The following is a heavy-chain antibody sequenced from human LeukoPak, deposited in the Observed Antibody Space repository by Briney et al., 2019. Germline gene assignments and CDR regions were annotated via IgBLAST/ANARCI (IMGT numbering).Heavy chain of an antibody. D-gene: IGHD3-22*01. CDR3: ASLHYYDSSGHLGIDY. V-gene: IGHV1-69*05. Sequence: GASVKVSCKASGGTFSSYAISWVRQAPGQGIEWMGGIITIFGTANYAQKFLGRVTIKTDESTSTAYMELSTLTSEDTAVYYCASLHYYDSSGHLGIDYWGQGTLVTVSS. CDR2: IITIFGTA. J-gene: IGHJ4*02. CDR1: GGTFSSYA.